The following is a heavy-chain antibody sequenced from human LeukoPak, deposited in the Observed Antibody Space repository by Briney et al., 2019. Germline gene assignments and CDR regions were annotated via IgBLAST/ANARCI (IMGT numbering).Heavy chain of an antibody. D-gene: IGHD1-26*01. CDR3: ARAYSGNFDY. CDR1: GGSISSYY. Sequence: PSETLSLTCTVSGGSISSYYWSWIRQPPGKGLEWIGYIYYTGSTNYNPSLKSRVTISLDTSKNQFSLKLSSVTAAVTAVYYCARAYSGNFDYWGQGTLVTVSS. CDR2: IYYTGST. J-gene: IGHJ4*02. V-gene: IGHV4-59*01.